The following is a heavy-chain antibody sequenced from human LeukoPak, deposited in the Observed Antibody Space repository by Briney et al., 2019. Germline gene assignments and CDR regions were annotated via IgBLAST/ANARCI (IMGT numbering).Heavy chain of an antibody. Sequence: SETLSLTCTVSGGSISSSSYYWGWIRQPPGKGLEWIGSIYYSGSTYYNPSLRSRVTISVDTSKNQFSLKLSSVTAADTAVYYCARAHCGGSCYRGRHNWFDPWGQGTLVTVSS. CDR2: IYYSGST. D-gene: IGHD2-15*01. V-gene: IGHV4-39*07. CDR3: ARAHCGGSCYRGRHNWFDP. J-gene: IGHJ5*02. CDR1: GGSISSSSYY.